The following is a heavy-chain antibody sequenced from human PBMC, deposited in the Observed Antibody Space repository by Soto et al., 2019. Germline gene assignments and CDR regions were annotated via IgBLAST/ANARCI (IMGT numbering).Heavy chain of an antibody. D-gene: IGHD1-26*01. J-gene: IGHJ4*02. CDR2: ISYDGRVK. CDR1: GFPFRDYP. CDR3: ARDFIVGAPDYFDY. Sequence: GALRLSCAASGFPFRDYPMPWGRQAPGKGLEWVAVISYDGRVKYYVDSVKGRFTISRDDSKNTLYLQMNSLRVDDTAVYYCARDFIVGAPDYFDYWGQGTLVSVS. V-gene: IGHV3-30*04.